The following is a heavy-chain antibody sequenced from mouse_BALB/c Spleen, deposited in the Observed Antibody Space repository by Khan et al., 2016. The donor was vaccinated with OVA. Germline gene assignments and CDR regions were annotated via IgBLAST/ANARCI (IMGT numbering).Heavy chain of an antibody. J-gene: IGHJ3*01. Sequence: EVKLLESGPDLVKPGASVKISCKASGYSFTGYYMHWVKQSPGKSLECIGRVNPNTGNTNYNQKFKGKAILTVDTSSSTVYMELRSLTSEDSAVYYCARGYDFFAYWGQGTLVTVSA. D-gene: IGHD2-14*01. CDR2: VNPNTGNT. V-gene: IGHV1-43*01. CDR1: GYSFTGYY. CDR3: ARGYDFFAY.